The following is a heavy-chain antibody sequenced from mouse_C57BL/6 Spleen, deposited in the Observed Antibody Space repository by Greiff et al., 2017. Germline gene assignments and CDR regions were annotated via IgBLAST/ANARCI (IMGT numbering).Heavy chain of an antibody. V-gene: IGHV14-2*01. J-gene: IGHJ4*01. D-gene: IGHD5-1*01. Sequence: VQLQQSGAELVKPGASVTLSCTASGFNIKDYYMHWVKQRPEQGLEWIGRIDPEDGDPKSAPKFQGKATITADASSNTTYLQLSCLTSEDAAVYYCSRIDEYHYARDYWGQGTSVTVAS. CDR3: SRIDEYHYARDY. CDR1: GFNIKDYY. CDR2: IDPEDGDP.